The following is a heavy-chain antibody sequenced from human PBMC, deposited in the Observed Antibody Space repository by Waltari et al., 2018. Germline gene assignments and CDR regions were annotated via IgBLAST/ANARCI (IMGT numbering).Heavy chain of an antibody. Sequence: VQLQESGPGLVKPSETLSLTCPVSVGSISSYYWSCIRPPPGKGMERIGYIYYSGSTNYNPSLKSRVTISVDTSKNQFSLKLSSVTAADTAVYYCARGLLITMVRGAFDYWGQGTLVTVSS. D-gene: IGHD3-10*01. CDR1: VGSISSYY. V-gene: IGHV4-59*01. CDR2: IYYSGST. J-gene: IGHJ4*02. CDR3: ARGLLITMVRGAFDY.